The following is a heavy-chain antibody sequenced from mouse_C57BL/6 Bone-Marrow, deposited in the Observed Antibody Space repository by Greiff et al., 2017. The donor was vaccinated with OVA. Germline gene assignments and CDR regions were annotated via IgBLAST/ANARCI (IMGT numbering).Heavy chain of an antibody. CDR2: ISYSGST. CDR1: GYSITSDY. Sequence: EVMLVESGPGLAKPSQTLSLTCSVTGYSITSDYWNWIRKFPGNKLEYMGYISYSGSTYYNPSIKSRISITRDTSKNQYYLQLNSVTTDDTATYYCAISKEVSYYGSRFYWYFDVWGTGTTVTVSS. V-gene: IGHV3-8*01. J-gene: IGHJ1*03. D-gene: IGHD1-1*01. CDR3: AISKEVSYYGSRFYWYFDV.